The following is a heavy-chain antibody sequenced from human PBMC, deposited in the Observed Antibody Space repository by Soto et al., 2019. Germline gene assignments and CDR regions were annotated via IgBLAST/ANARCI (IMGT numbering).Heavy chain of an antibody. V-gene: IGHV1-69*06. Sequence: QVELVQSGAEVKKPGSSVKVSCQASEDTFRNYAISWVRQAPGQGLEWMGGIIPIFGTANYAQKCQGRVTITADTSANTVYLELSSLRSEDTAVYYCASTKYDSSAYYYWYLVLWGRGALVTVSS. CDR2: IIPIFGTA. CDR3: ASTKYDSSAYYYWYLVL. D-gene: IGHD3-22*01. J-gene: IGHJ2*01. CDR1: EDTFRNYA.